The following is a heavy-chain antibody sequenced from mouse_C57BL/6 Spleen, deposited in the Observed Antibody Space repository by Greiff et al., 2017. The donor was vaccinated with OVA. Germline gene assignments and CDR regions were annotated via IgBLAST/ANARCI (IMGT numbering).Heavy chain of an antibody. CDR1: GYTFTGYW. Sequence: VQRVESGAELMKPGASVKLSCKATGYTFTGYWIEWVKQRPGHGLEWIGEILPGSGSTNYNEKFKGKATFTADTSSNTAYMQLSSLTTEDSAIYYCARKSHYYGSSYWYFDVWGTGTTVTVSS. CDR3: ARKSHYYGSSYWYFDV. CDR2: ILPGSGST. J-gene: IGHJ1*03. V-gene: IGHV1-9*01. D-gene: IGHD1-1*01.